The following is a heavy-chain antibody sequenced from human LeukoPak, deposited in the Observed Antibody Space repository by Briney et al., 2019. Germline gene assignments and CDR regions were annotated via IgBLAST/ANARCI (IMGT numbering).Heavy chain of an antibody. CDR1: GYTFTSYD. CDR2: MNPNSGNT. V-gene: IGHV1-8*01. J-gene: IGHJ4*02. CDR3: AKNTALTGEFES. D-gene: IGHD7-27*01. Sequence: GASVKVSCKASGYTFTSYDVNWFRQATGQGLEWMGWMNPNSGNTGYAQKFQGRVTLTRDTSISTAYMELSSLRSEDTAVYYCAKNTALTGEFESWGQGTLVTVPS.